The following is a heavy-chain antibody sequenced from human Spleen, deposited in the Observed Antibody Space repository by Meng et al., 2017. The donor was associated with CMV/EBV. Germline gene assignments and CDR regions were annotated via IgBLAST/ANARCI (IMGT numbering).Heavy chain of an antibody. CDR1: GGSISSGDYY. CDR2: IYYSGST. V-gene: IGHV4-30-4*01. CDR3: ARASSGWYTTNFDY. J-gene: IGHJ4*02. D-gene: IGHD6-19*01. Sequence: QGQVQESVHGLVKPSQTLSLTWTVSGGSISSGDYYWSWIRQPPGKGLEWIGYIYYSGSTYYNPSLKSRVTISVDTSKNQFSLKLSSVTAADTAVYYCARASSGWYTTNFDYWGQGTLVTVSS.